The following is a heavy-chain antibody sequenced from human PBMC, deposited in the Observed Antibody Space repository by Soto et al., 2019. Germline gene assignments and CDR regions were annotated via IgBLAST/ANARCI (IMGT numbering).Heavy chain of an antibody. CDR1: GYTLTELS. CDR2: FDPEDGET. CDR3: ATKGGGYSGYDSDTAFDI. J-gene: IGHJ3*02. V-gene: IGHV1-24*01. Sequence: ASVKVSCKVSGYTLTELSMHWVRQAPRKGLEWMGGFDPEDGETIYAQKFQGRVTMTEDTSTDTAYMELSSLRSEDTAVYYCATKGGGYSGYDSDTAFDIWGQGTMVTVSS. D-gene: IGHD5-12*01.